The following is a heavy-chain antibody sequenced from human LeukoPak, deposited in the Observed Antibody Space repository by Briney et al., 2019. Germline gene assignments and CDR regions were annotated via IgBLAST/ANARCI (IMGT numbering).Heavy chain of an antibody. Sequence: SETLSLTCTVSGGSISSYYWSWIRQPAGKGLEWIGYIYTSGSTNYNPSLESRVTISVDTSKNQFSLDLSSVTAADTAVYYCARQKCTSASCLTKNAFDIWGQGTMVTVSS. J-gene: IGHJ3*02. CDR2: IYTSGST. CDR1: GGSISSYY. D-gene: IGHD2-2*01. CDR3: ARQKCTSASCLTKNAFDI. V-gene: IGHV4-4*09.